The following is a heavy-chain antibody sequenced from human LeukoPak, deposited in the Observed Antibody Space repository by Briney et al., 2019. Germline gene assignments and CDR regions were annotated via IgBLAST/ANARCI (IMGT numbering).Heavy chain of an antibody. CDR2: ITSGFTP. CDR3: AKDYSESRVADVFFEY. V-gene: IGHV3-23*01. J-gene: IGHJ4*02. Sequence: PGGSLRLSCAASGLTFSDYAMSWFRQAPGKGLEWVSGITSGFTPHYADSVKGRFTISRDNSKNTFHLQLNSLGAEDTAVYYCAKDYSESRVADVFFEYWGQGTLVTVSS. CDR1: GLTFSDYA. D-gene: IGHD2-15*01.